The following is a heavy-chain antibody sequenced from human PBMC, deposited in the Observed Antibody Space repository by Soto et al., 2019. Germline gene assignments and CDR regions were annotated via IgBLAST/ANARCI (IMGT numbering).Heavy chain of an antibody. J-gene: IGHJ4*02. D-gene: IGHD4-17*01. V-gene: IGHV3-73*01. CDR1: GFTFSGSA. CDR2: IRSKANRYAT. Sequence: EVQLVESGGGLVQPGGSLKLSCAVSGFTFSGSAMHWVRQASGKGLEWVGRIRSKANRYATAYAASVKGRFTISRDDSKNTAYLQMNSLKTEDTVVYYCTRSVVLRSLYYFDYWGQGTLDTVSS. CDR3: TRSVVLRSLYYFDY.